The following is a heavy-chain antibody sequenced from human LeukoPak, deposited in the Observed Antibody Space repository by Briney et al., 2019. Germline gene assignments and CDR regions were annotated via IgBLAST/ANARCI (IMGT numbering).Heavy chain of an antibody. Sequence: PGGSLRLSRAASGFTFSSYAMHWVRQAPGKGLEWVAVIWYDGSKKYYADSVKGRFTISRDDSKNTLYLQMNSLRAEDTAIYYCARDPGTLATYFDYWGPGTLVTVSS. V-gene: IGHV3-33*08. CDR3: ARDPGTLATYFDY. J-gene: IGHJ4*02. D-gene: IGHD6-13*01. CDR2: IWYDGSKK. CDR1: GFTFSSYA.